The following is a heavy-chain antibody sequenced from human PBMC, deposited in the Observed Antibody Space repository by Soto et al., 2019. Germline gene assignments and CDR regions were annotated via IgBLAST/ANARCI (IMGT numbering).Heavy chain of an antibody. J-gene: IGHJ4*02. CDR1: GDTFTIND. D-gene: IGHD2-15*01. V-gene: IGHV1-8*01. Sequence: ASVKVSCKASGDTFTINDLNWVRQATGQGLEWMGWMNPNSCNTGCAQNFQGRVTMTRNTSITTAYMERSTVRSEDTAVYYCARAPPRYCSGGSCIYDYWGQGTLVTFSS. CDR3: ARAPPRYCSGGSCIYDY. CDR2: MNPNSCNT.